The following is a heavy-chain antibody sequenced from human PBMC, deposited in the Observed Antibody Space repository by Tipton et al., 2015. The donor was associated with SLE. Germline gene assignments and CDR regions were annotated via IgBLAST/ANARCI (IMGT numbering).Heavy chain of an antibody. J-gene: IGHJ6*03. V-gene: IGHV3-9*01. CDR3: AKARTYYYYMDV. Sequence: SLRLSCAASEFTFDDYAMHWVRQAPGKGLEWVSGISWNSGSIGYADSVKGRFTISRDNAKNSLYLQMNSLRAEDTALYYCAKARTYYYYMDVWGKGTTVTVPS. CDR2: ISWNSGSI. CDR1: EFTFDDYA.